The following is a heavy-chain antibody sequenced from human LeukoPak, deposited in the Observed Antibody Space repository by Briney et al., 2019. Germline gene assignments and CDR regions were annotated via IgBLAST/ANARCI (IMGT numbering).Heavy chain of an antibody. V-gene: IGHV3-7*01. CDR1: GFSFSNYW. J-gene: IGHJ4*02. CDR3: ARVTNYYDSSGYPIDY. D-gene: IGHD3-22*01. CDR2: IRGDESRK. Sequence: GGSLRLSCAASGFSFSNYWMTWLRQAPGKGLEWVANIRGDESRKYYLDSVTGRFTISRDNAKNSLYLQMNSLRAEDTAVYYCARVTNYYDSSGYPIDYWGQGTLVTVSS.